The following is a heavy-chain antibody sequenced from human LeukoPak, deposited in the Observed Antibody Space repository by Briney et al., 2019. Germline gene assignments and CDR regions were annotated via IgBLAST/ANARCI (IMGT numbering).Heavy chain of an antibody. D-gene: IGHD3-10*01. J-gene: IGHJ6*02. CDR2: INADGSSA. CDR3: ARDYGRSRDYGMDV. Sequence: GSRRLSSAASGFTLSNYWMHWVRPAPGKGLVWVSRINADGSSASYADSVKGRFTISRDNAKNTLYLQMNSLRAEDTAMYYCARDYGRSRDYGMDVWGQGTTVTVSS. V-gene: IGHV3-74*01. CDR1: GFTLSNYW.